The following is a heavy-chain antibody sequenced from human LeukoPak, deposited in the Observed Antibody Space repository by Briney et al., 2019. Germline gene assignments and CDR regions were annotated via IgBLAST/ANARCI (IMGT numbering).Heavy chain of an antibody. D-gene: IGHD3-22*01. V-gene: IGHV3-30-3*01. J-gene: IGHJ6*02. CDR1: GFTFSSYA. CDR3: ARFGYYYDSSGYPGGYGMDV. CDR2: ISYDGSNK. Sequence: PGGSLRLSCAASGFTFSSYAMRWVRQAPGKGLEWVAVISYDGSNKYYADSVKGRFTISRDNSKNTLYLQMNSLRAEDTAVYYCARFGYYYDSSGYPGGYGMDVWGQGTTVTVSS.